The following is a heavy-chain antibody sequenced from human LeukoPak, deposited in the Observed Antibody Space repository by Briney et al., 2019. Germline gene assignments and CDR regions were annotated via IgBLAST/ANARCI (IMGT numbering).Heavy chain of an antibody. D-gene: IGHD6-6*01. Sequence: SETLSLTCIVYGESFSGYYWTWIRQPPGKGLEWIGEIIDTGSTKYNSSLKSRVTISVDTSKNQFSLNLTSVTAADTAVYYCARAMSIAARLQTIFDYWGQGTLVTVSS. V-gene: IGHV4-34*12. J-gene: IGHJ4*02. CDR3: ARAMSIAARLQTIFDY. CDR1: GESFSGYY. CDR2: IIDTGST.